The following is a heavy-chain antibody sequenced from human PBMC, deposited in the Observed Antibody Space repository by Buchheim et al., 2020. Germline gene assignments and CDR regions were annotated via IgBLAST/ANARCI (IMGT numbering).Heavy chain of an antibody. CDR1: GFTFSSYW. J-gene: IGHJ6*02. V-gene: IGHV3-7*01. CDR3: KTYYDILTGYYLNYYYYYGMDV. D-gene: IGHD3-9*01. Sequence: EVQLVESGGGLVQPGGSLKLSCAASGFTFSSYWMSWVRQAPGKGLEWVANIKQDGSEKYYVDSVKGRFTISRDKAKNSLYLQMNSLRAEDTAVYYCKTYYDILTGYYLNYYYYYGMDVWGQGTT. CDR2: IKQDGSEK.